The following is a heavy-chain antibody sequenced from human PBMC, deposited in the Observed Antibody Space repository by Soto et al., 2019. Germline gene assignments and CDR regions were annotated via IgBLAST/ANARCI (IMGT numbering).Heavy chain of an antibody. V-gene: IGHV6-1*01. CDR1: GDSVSSNSAA. CDR2: TYYRSKWYN. J-gene: IGHJ4*02. CDR3: ARETYSSSWRPDYYFDY. Sequence: PSQTLSLTCAISGDSVSSNSAAWNWIRQSPSRGLEWLGRTYYRSKWYNDYAVSVKSRITSNPDTSKNQFSLQLNSVTPEDTAVYYCARETYSSSWRPDYYFDYWGQGTLVTVSS. D-gene: IGHD6-13*01.